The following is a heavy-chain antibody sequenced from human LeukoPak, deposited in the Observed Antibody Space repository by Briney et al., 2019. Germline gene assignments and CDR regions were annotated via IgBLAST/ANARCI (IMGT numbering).Heavy chain of an antibody. D-gene: IGHD6-13*01. CDR2: ISGGGGST. J-gene: IGHJ4*02. CDR3: AKEGYSSSWYGDY. Sequence: GGSLRLSCAASGFTFTSYSMNWVRQAPGKGLEWVSTISGGGGSTYYADSVKGRFTISRDSSKNTLYLQMNSLRAEDTAVYYCAKEGYSSSWYGDYWGQGTLVTVSS. CDR1: GFTFTSYS. V-gene: IGHV3-23*01.